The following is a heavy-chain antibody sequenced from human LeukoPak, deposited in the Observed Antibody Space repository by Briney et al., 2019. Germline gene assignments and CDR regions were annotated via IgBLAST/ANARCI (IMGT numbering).Heavy chain of an antibody. D-gene: IGHD3-22*01. Sequence: GESLKISCKGSGYSFTSYWIAWVRQMPGKGLEWMGVIYPGDSDTRYSPSFQGHVTISADKSISTAYLQWSSLKASDTAMYYCARRYDSSEYYVYWGQGTLVTVSS. CDR1: GYSFTSYW. J-gene: IGHJ4*02. V-gene: IGHV5-51*01. CDR2: IYPGDSDT. CDR3: ARRYDSSEYYVY.